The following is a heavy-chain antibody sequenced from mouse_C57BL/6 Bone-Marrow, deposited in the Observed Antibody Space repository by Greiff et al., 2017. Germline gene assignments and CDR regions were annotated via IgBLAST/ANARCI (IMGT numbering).Heavy chain of an antibody. CDR1: GFTFSSYA. CDR2: ISSGGDYI. Sequence: EVKLVESGEGLVKPGGSLKLSCAASGFTFSSYAMSWVRQTPEKRLEWVAYISSGGDYIYYADTVKGRFTISRDNARNTLYLQMSSLKSEDTAMYYCTRDRGTTVVARSYAMDYWGQGTSVTVSS. D-gene: IGHD1-1*01. J-gene: IGHJ4*01. CDR3: TRDRGTTVVARSYAMDY. V-gene: IGHV5-9-1*02.